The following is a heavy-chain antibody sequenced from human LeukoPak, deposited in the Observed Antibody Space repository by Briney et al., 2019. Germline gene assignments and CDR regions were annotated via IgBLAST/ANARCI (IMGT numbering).Heavy chain of an antibody. J-gene: IGHJ4*02. V-gene: IGHV3-53*01. CDR1: GFTFDDYA. CDR3: ASSGYYYVYFDY. CDR2: IYSGGST. D-gene: IGHD3-22*01. Sequence: GGSLRLSCAASGFTFDDYAMHWVRQAPGKGLEWVSVIYSGGSTDYADSVKGRFTISRDNSKNTLYLQMNSLRAEDTAVYYCASSGYYYVYFDYWGQGTLVTVSS.